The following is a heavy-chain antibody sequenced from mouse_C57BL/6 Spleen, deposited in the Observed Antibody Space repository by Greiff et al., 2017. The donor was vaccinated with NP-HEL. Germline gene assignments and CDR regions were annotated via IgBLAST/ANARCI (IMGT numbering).Heavy chain of an antibody. CDR2: IYPGDGDT. CDR3: ARSGIYYDYDVGYFDV. D-gene: IGHD2-4*01. V-gene: IGHV1-82*01. Sequence: QVQLQQSGPELVKPGASVKISCKASGYAFSSSWMNWVKQRPGKGLEWIGRIYPGDGDTNYNGKFKGKATLTADKSSSTAYMQLSSLTSEDSAVYFCARSGIYYDYDVGYFDVWGTGTTVTVSS. J-gene: IGHJ1*03. CDR1: GYAFSSSW.